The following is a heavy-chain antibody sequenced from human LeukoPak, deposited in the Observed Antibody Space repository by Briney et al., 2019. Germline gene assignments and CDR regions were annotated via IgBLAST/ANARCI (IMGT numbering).Heavy chain of an antibody. CDR2: IDGGGAT. J-gene: IGHJ4*02. CDR3: ARVDAESNSPFDY. Sequence: ASQTLSLTCAVSGGSISNDDFYWSWIRQPAGKGLEWIARIDGGGATNYNPSLKSRVTISVDRSKNQFSLKLSSVTAADTAVYYCARVDAESNSPFDYWGQGTLVTVSS. D-gene: IGHD2/OR15-2a*01. CDR1: GGSISNDDFY. V-gene: IGHV4-61*02.